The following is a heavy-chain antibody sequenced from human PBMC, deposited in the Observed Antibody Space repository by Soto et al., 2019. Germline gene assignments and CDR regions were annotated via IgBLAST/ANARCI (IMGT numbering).Heavy chain of an antibody. Sequence: GGSLRLSCAASGFTVSSYAMSWVRQAPGKGLEWVSVISGSGDSTYYADSVKGRFTISRDNSKNTLYLQMNSPRAEDTAVYYCAKRATGTYFDYWGQGTLVTVSS. CDR2: ISGSGDST. CDR1: GFTVSSYA. CDR3: AKRATGTYFDY. V-gene: IGHV3-23*01. J-gene: IGHJ4*02. D-gene: IGHD1-1*01.